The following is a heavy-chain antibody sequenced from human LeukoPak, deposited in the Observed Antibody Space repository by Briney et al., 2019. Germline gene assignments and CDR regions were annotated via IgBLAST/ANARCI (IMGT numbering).Heavy chain of an antibody. J-gene: IGHJ5*02. CDR1: GYIFSNYD. V-gene: IGHV1-8*01. D-gene: IGHD5-24*01. Sequence: GASVKVSCTASGYIFSNYDINWARQATGLGLEWMGGMNPNSGNTGYAQKFQGRVTITRDTSISTAYMEVSSQRSEDTAVYYCARSKGSLEGNWFDPWGQGTLVTVSS. CDR2: MNPNSGNT. CDR3: ARSKGSLEGNWFDP.